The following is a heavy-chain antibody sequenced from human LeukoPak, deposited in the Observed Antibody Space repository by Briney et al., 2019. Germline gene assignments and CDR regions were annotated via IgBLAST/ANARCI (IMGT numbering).Heavy chain of an antibody. J-gene: IGHJ4*02. CDR2: IYYSGST. D-gene: IGHD3-22*01. CDR1: GGSISSGGYY. V-gene: IGHV4-31*03. Sequence: SETLSLSCTVSGGSISSGGYYWSWIRQHPGKGLEWIGYIYYSGSTYYNPSLKSRVTISVDTSKNQFSLKLSSVTAADTAVYYCARAPQVIFDYWGQGTLVTVSS. CDR3: ARAPQVIFDY.